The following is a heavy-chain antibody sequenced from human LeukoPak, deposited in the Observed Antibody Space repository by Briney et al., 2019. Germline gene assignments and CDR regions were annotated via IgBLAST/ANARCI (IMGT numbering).Heavy chain of an antibody. J-gene: IGHJ4*02. CDR1: GGSISSSSYY. D-gene: IGHD5-12*01. CDR3: ARSPRVEATIIPSPDY. CDR2: IYYSGST. Sequence: PSETLSLTCTVPGGSISSSSYYWGWIRQPPGKGLEWIGSIYYSGSTYYNPSLKSRVTISVDTSKNQFSLKLSSVTAADTAVYYCARSPRVEATIIPSPDYWGQGTLVTVSS. V-gene: IGHV4-39*07.